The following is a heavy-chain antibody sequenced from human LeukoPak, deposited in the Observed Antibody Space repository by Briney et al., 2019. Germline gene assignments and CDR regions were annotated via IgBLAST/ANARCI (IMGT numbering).Heavy chain of an antibody. V-gene: IGHV1-69*04. Sequence: SVTVSYKASGGTFSRYALSWVRQAPGQGLEWMGRIIPIFGIANYAQNFQGRVTITADKSTSTAYMELSSVRSEDTAVYYCAISVYSYGSRHYYCDYWGQGTLVAVSS. D-gene: IGHD5-18*01. CDR2: IIPIFGIA. J-gene: IGHJ4*02. CDR1: GGTFSRYA. CDR3: AISVYSYGSRHYYCDY.